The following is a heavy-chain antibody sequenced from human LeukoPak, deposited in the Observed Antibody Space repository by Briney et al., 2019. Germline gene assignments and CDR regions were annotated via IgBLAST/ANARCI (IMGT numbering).Heavy chain of an antibody. D-gene: IGHD5-18*01. CDR1: GFTFSSYA. CDR3: ANGGLWLPTRSD. Sequence: GGSLRLSCAAFGFTFSSYAMSWVRQAPGKGLEWVSSISGSGGSTYYADSVKGRFTLSRDNSKNTLYLQMNSLRAEDTAVYYCANGGLWLPTRSDWGQGTLVTVSS. V-gene: IGHV3-23*01. J-gene: IGHJ4*02. CDR2: ISGSGGST.